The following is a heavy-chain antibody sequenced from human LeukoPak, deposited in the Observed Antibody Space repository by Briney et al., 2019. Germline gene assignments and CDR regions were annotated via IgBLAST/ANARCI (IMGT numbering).Heavy chain of an antibody. CDR1: GFTVSRDY. J-gene: IGHJ3*02. Sequence: GGSLRLSCAASGFTVSRDYMSWVRQAPGKGLEWVSVIYSGGATYYADSVKGRFTISRDNSKNTLYLQMNSLRAEDTAVYYCAREGGLRYFDWLSPSYAFDIWGQGTMVTVSS. CDR2: IYSGGAT. V-gene: IGHV3-66*01. D-gene: IGHD3-9*01. CDR3: AREGGLRYFDWLSPSYAFDI.